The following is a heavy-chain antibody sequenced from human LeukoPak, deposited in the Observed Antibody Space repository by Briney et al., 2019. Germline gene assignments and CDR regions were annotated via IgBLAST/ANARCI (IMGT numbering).Heavy chain of an antibody. J-gene: IGHJ4*02. Sequence: PSGGSLRLSCAASGFTFSSYEMNWVRQAPGKGLEWVSYISSSGSTIYYADSVKGRFTISRDNAKNSLYLQMNSLRAEDTAVYYCARDFLSGVASPPADYWGQGTLVTVSS. CDR1: GFTFSSYE. CDR2: ISSSGSTI. CDR3: ARDFLSGVASPPADY. D-gene: IGHD2-2*01. V-gene: IGHV3-48*03.